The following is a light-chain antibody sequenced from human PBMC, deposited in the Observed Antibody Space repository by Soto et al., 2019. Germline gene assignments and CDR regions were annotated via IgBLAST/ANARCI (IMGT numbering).Light chain of an antibody. CDR2: RAS. CDR1: QSINSN. CDR3: QQYNNWPRAT. Sequence: IVMTQSPATLSVSPGERATLSCRASQSINSNLAWYQQKPGQAPRLLMFRASIRATGFPARFSGSGSGTEFNITISSLQSEDSAINYCQQYNNWPRATFGGGTKVDIK. V-gene: IGKV3-15*01. J-gene: IGKJ4*01.